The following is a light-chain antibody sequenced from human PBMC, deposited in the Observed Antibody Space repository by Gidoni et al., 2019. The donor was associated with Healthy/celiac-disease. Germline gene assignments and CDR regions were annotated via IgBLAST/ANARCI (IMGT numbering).Light chain of an antibody. J-gene: IGLJ3*02. CDR1: SSDVGGYNY. CDR2: DVS. Sequence: QSALTQPPSVSGSPRHSITISCTGTSSDVGGYNYVSWYQQHPVKAPKLMIYDVSNRPSGVSNRFSGSKSGNTASLTISGLQAEDEADYYCSSYTSSSTWVFGGGTKLTVL. CDR3: SSYTSSSTWV. V-gene: IGLV2-14*01.